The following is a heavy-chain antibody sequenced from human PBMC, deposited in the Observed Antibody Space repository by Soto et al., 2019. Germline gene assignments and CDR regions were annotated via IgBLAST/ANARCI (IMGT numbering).Heavy chain of an antibody. CDR3: ARGNRGAFDL. J-gene: IGHJ3*01. CDR1: GFTFSYYW. D-gene: IGHD4-4*01. V-gene: IGHV3-74*01. Sequence: GGSLRLSCAASGFTFSYYWMHWVRQAPGQGLVWVSRIHSDGSSTTYADSVKGRFTISRDNAKNTLYLQMNSLRAEDTAVYYCARGNRGAFDLWGQGTMVTVSS. CDR2: IHSDGSST.